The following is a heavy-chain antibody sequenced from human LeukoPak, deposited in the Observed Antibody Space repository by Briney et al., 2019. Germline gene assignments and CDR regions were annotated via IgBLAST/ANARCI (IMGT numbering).Heavy chain of an antibody. D-gene: IGHD3-10*01. V-gene: IGHV4-34*01. CDR2: IYHGGST. J-gene: IGHJ4*02. Sequence: SETLSLTCAVSGGSVSGYYLSWIRQPPGKGLEWIGEIYHGGSTNYDQSLKSRVTISVDTSKNKFSLKLSTVTAADTAVYYCARGARYGSGIQAVDYWGQGTLVTVSS. CDR1: GGSVSGYY. CDR3: ARGARYGSGIQAVDY.